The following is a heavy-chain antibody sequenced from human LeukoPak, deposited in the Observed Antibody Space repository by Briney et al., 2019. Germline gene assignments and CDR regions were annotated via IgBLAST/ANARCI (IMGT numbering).Heavy chain of an antibody. J-gene: IGHJ4*02. CDR3: AALDRRYCSGGSCYSPFDY. D-gene: IGHD2-15*01. V-gene: IGHV1-69*13. CDR2: IIPIFGTA. CDR1: GGTFSSYA. Sequence: GASVKVSCKASGGTFSSYAISWVRQAPGQGLEWMGGIIPIFGTANYAQKFQGRVTITADESTSTAYMELSSLRSEDTAVYYCAALDRRYCSGGSCYSPFDYWGQGTLVTVSS.